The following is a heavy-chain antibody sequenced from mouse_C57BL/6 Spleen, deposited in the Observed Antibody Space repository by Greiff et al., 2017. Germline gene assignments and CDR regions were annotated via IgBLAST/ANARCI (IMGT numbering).Heavy chain of an antibody. J-gene: IGHJ4*01. CDR1: GFTFSSYA. CDR3: TRALREGAMDY. V-gene: IGHV5-9-1*02. CDR2: ISSGGDYI. D-gene: IGHD2-12*01. Sequence: EVQRVESGEGLVKPGGSLKLSCAASGFTFSSYAMSWVRQTPEKRLEWVAYISSGGDYIYYADTVKGRFTISRDNARNTLYLQMSSLKSEDTAMYYCTRALREGAMDYWGQGTSVTVSS.